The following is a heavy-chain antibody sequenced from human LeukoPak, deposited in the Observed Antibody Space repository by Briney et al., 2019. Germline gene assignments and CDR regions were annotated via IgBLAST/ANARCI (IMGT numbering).Heavy chain of an antibody. Sequence: ASVKVSCKASGYTFTSYDINWVRQATGQGLEWMGWMNPNSGNTGYAQKFQGRVTMTRNTSISTAYMELSSLRSEDTAVYYFARGMYSSSWYNWFDPWGQGTLVTVSS. V-gene: IGHV1-8*01. D-gene: IGHD6-13*01. CDR1: GYTFTSYD. J-gene: IGHJ5*02. CDR2: MNPNSGNT. CDR3: ARGMYSSSWYNWFDP.